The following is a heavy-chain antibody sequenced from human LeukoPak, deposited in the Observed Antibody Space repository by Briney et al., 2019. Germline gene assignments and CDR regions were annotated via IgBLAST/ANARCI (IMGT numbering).Heavy chain of an antibody. CDR2: VWYDGSNK. D-gene: IGHD2-15*01. CDR1: GFTFSSYG. V-gene: IGHV3-33*01. Sequence: GGSLRLSCAASGFTFSSYGMHWVRQAPGKGLEWVAVVWYDGSNKYYVDSVKGRFTISRDNSKNTLYLQMNSLRAEDTAVYYCARAEEYCSGGSCRFDPWGQGTLVTVSS. J-gene: IGHJ5*02. CDR3: ARAEEYCSGGSCRFDP.